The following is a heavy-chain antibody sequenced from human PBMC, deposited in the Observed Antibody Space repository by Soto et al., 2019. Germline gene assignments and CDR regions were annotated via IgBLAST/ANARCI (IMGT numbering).Heavy chain of an antibody. J-gene: IGHJ3*02. CDR3: ARDLERIAVAGTEAFDI. CDR1: GYTFTSYG. CDR2: ISAYNGNT. Sequence: WASVKVSGKASGYTFTSYGISWLRQAPGQGLEWMGWISAYNGNTNYAQKLQGRVTMTPDTSTSTAYMELRSLRSDDTAVYYCARDLERIAVAGTEAFDIWGQGTMVTV. D-gene: IGHD6-19*01. V-gene: IGHV1-18*01.